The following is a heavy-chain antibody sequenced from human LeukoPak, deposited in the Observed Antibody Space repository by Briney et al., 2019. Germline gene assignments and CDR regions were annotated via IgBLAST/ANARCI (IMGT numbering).Heavy chain of an antibody. D-gene: IGHD2-2*01. CDR2: IFYSGTT. V-gene: IGHV4-59*12. CDR3: AGYVGYNWFDP. Sequence: SETLSLTCTVSGGSISSYYWSWIRQPPGKGLEWIGYIFYSGTTNYNPSLKSRVTISVDTSKNQFSLKLSSVTAADTAVYYCAGYVGYNWFDPWGQGTLVTVSS. CDR1: GGSISSYY. J-gene: IGHJ5*02.